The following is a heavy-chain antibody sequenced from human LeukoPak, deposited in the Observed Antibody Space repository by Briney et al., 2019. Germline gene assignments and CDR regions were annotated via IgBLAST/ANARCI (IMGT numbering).Heavy chain of an antibody. CDR2: IYYSGST. CDR1: GGSISSYY. D-gene: IGHD5-24*01. Sequence: SETLSLTCTVSGGSISSYYWSWIRQPPGKGLEWIGYIYYSGSTNYNPSLKSRVTISVDTSKNQFSLKLSSVTAADTAVYYCARDIGDGYGFDYWGQGTLVTVSS. V-gene: IGHV4-59*12. CDR3: ARDIGDGYGFDY. J-gene: IGHJ4*02.